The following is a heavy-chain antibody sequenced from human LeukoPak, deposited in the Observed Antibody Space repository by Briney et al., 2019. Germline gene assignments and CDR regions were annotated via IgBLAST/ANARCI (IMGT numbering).Heavy chain of an antibody. D-gene: IGHD4-23*01. J-gene: IGHJ5*02. CDR2: ISDSGGRT. CDR1: GFTFDDYA. CDR3: AKRNPSGGPGA. Sequence: GGSLRLSCAASGFTFDDYAMHWVRQAPGKGLEWVSAISDSGGRTFYADSVKGRFTISRDNSKNTLYLQMNSLRAEDTAVYYCAKRNPSGGPGAWGQGTLVTVSS. V-gene: IGHV3-23*01.